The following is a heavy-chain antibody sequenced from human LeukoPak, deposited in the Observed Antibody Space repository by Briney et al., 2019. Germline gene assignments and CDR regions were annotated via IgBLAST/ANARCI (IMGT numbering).Heavy chain of an antibody. V-gene: IGHV1-2*06. D-gene: IGHD3-22*01. Sequence: ASVKVPCKASGYTFTGYYMHWVRQAPGQGLEWMGRINPNSGGTNYAQKFQGRVTMTRDTSISTAYMELSRLRSDDTAVYYCARERRYYDSSGYPRIFDYWGQGTLVTVSS. CDR3: ARERRYYDSSGYPRIFDY. CDR2: INPNSGGT. CDR1: GYTFTGYY. J-gene: IGHJ4*02.